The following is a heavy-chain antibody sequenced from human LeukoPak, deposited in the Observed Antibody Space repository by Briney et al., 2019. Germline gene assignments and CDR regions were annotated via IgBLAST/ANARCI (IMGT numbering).Heavy chain of an antibody. CDR3: ARVDTVMACYFDL. J-gene: IGHJ4*02. V-gene: IGHV3-53*04. D-gene: IGHD5-18*01. CDR2: IYSGGTI. CDR1: GFTLSTNC. Sequence: GGSLRLSCAASGFTLSTNCMTWVRQAPGKGLEWGSTIYSGGTIYYSDSVMGRFTISRHNSRNRLYLQMNSLRAEDTAVYYCARVDTVMACYFDLWGQGTLVTVSS.